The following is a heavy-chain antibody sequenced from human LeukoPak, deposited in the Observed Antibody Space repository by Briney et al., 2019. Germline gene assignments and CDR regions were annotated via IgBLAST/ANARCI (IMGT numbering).Heavy chain of an antibody. Sequence: SETLSLTCTVSGGSISSSSYYWGWIRQPPGKGLEWIGSIYYSGSTYYNPSLKSRVTISVDTSKNQFSLKLSSVTAADTAVYYCARQRLHWVFWRQGTLVTVFS. J-gene: IGHJ4*02. CDR1: GGSISSSSYY. D-gene: IGHD2-15*01. CDR2: IYYSGST. CDR3: ARQRLHWVF. V-gene: IGHV4-39*01.